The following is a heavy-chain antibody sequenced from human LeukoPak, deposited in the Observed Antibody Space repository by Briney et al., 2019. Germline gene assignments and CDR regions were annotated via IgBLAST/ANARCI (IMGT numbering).Heavy chain of an antibody. V-gene: IGHV4-39*01. CDR2: IYYSGST. J-gene: IGHJ2*01. CDR1: GGSISSSSQY. CDR3: ARWMLPGDFDL. D-gene: IGHD2-15*01. Sequence: SKTLSLTCTVSGGSISSSSQYWGWIRQPPGKGLEWIRSIYYSGSTYYNPSLKSRVTISVDTSKNQFSLKLSSVTAADTAVYYCARWMLPGDFDLWGRGTLVTVSS.